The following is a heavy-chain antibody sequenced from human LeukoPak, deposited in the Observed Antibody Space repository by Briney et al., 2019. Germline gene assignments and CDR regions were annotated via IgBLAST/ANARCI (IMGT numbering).Heavy chain of an antibody. CDR3: ASPGPSKTYYYDSSGYYTFDI. J-gene: IGHJ3*02. V-gene: IGHV3-53*04. D-gene: IGHD3-22*01. Sequence: GGSLRLSCAASGFTVSSNYMSWVRQAPGKGLEWVSVIYSGGSTYYADSVKGRFTISRPNSKNTLYLQMNSLRAEDTAVYYCASPGPSKTYYYDSSGYYTFDIWGQGTMVTVSS. CDR1: GFTVSSNY. CDR2: IYSGGST.